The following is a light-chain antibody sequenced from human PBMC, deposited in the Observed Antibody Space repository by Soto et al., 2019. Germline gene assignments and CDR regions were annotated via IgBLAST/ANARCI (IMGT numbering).Light chain of an antibody. V-gene: IGKV3-15*01. CDR2: GAS. Sequence: EVVMTQSPATLSVSPGERATLSCWASQSVRSDLAWYQQKPGQPPRLLIYGASTRAPGIPARFSGSGSGTDFTLTISRLEPEDFAVYYCQQYGSSPQRTFGQGTKVDIK. CDR3: QQYGSSPQRT. CDR1: QSVRSD. J-gene: IGKJ1*01.